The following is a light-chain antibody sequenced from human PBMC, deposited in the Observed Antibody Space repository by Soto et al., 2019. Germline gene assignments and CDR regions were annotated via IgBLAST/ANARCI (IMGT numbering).Light chain of an antibody. Sequence: EFVLTQSPGTLSLSPGERATLSCRASQSVSSNYLAWYQQKPGQSPRLLIFAASTRATGIPDRFSGSGSGTDFTLTITRLEPEDFAVYYCQQYDSSPPRITFGQGTRLEIK. CDR2: AAS. CDR1: QSVSSNY. CDR3: QQYDSSPPRIT. V-gene: IGKV3-20*01. J-gene: IGKJ5*01.